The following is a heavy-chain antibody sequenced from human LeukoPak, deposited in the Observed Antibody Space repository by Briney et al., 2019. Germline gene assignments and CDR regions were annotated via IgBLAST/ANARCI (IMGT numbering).Heavy chain of an antibody. CDR2: IYYSGST. J-gene: IGHJ4*02. Sequence: KPSETLSLTGTVSGGSISSYYWSWIRQPPGKGLEWIGYIYYSGSTNYNPSLKSRVTISVDTSKNQFSLKLSSVTAADTAVYYCARHSDRYSSGWPFDYWGQGTLVTVSS. CDR3: ARHSDRYSSGWPFDY. V-gene: IGHV4-59*08. CDR1: GGSISSYY. D-gene: IGHD6-19*01.